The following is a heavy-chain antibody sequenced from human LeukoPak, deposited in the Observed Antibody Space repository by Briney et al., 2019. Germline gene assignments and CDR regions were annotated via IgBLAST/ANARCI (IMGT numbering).Heavy chain of an antibody. CDR2: ISGSGGST. V-gene: IGHV3-23*01. CDR1: GFTFSSYA. J-gene: IGHJ6*02. CDR3: AKGTHYDFWSGYFYGMDV. D-gene: IGHD3-3*01. Sequence: GGSLRLSCEASGFTFSSYAMSWVRQAPGKGLEWVSAISGSGGSTYYADSVKGRFTISRDNSKNTLYLQMNSLRAEDTAVYYCAKGTHYDFWSGYFYGMDVWGQGTTVTVSS.